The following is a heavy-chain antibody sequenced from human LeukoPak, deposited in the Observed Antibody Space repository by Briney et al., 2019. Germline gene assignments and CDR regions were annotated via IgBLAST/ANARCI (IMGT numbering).Heavy chain of an antibody. Sequence: PGGSLRLSCAASGFTFRTYSFIWVRQAPGKGLEWVSHIGGSGSFIYYADSVKGQFTISRDNAKNSVVLQMNSLRAEDTAVYYCARFLASWDRYYMDVWGKGTTVSVSS. CDR1: GFTFRTYS. V-gene: IGHV3-48*01. CDR2: IGGSGSFI. D-gene: IGHD2-2*01. CDR3: ARFLASWDRYYMDV. J-gene: IGHJ6*03.